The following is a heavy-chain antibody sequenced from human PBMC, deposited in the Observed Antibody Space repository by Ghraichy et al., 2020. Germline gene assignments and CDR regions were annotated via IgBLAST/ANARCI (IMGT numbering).Heavy chain of an antibody. CDR2: IDDAGSGT. J-gene: IGHJ4*02. CDR1: GFPLSSNW. V-gene: IGHV3-74*01. Sequence: GGSLNISCVVSGFPLSSNWMHWVRQAPGKGLVWVSRIDDAGSGTSYADSVKGRFTVSRDDTRNTVYLQMNSLRAEDTAVYYCATVFDFWGQGALVTVSS. CDR3: ATVFDF.